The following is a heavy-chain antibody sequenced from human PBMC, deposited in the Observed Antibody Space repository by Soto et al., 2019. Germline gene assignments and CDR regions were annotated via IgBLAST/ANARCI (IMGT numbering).Heavy chain of an antibody. CDR2: ISSSSSYI. Sequence: GGSLRLSCAASGFTFSSYSMNWVRQAPGKGLEWVSSISSSSSYIYYADSVKGRFTISRDNAKNSLYLQMNSLRAEDTAVYYCAREWAGDYVTASDYWGQGTLVTVSS. CDR1: GFTFSSYS. V-gene: IGHV3-21*01. J-gene: IGHJ4*02. CDR3: AREWAGDYVTASDY. D-gene: IGHD4-17*01.